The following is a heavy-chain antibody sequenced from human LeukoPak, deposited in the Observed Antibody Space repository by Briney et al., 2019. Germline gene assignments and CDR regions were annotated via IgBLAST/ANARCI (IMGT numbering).Heavy chain of an antibody. J-gene: IGHJ5*02. CDR3: ARGPDSSSVWFDP. D-gene: IGHD6-6*01. CDR1: GGTFSSYA. V-gene: IGHV1-69*06. CDR2: IIPIFGTA. Sequence: SVKVSCKASGGTFSSYAISWVRQAPGQGLEWMGGIIPIFGTANYAQKFQGRVTITADKSTSTAYMELSSLRSEDTAVYSCARGPDSSSVWFDPWGQGTLVTVSS.